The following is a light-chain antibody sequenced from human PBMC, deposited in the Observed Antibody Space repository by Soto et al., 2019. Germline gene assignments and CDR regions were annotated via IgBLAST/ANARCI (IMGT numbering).Light chain of an antibody. CDR3: QQRSNWPWT. J-gene: IGKJ1*01. V-gene: IGKV3-15*01. CDR2: GAS. CDR1: QSVSSN. Sequence: EIVMTQSPATLSVSPGERATLSCRASQSVSSNLAWYQQKPGQAPRLLIYGASIRATGIPARFSGSGSGTEFTLTISSLQSEDFAVYYCQQRSNWPWTFGQGTKVDI.